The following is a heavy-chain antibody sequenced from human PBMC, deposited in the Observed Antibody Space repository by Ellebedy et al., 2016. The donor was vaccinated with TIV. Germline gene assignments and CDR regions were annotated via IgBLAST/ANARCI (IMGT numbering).Heavy chain of an antibody. D-gene: IGHD3-10*01. J-gene: IGHJ4*02. CDR1: GFTFSSYA. CDR2: ISGSGGST. Sequence: GGSLRLSCAASGFTFSSYAMSWVRQAPGKGLEWVSAISGSGGSTYYVYSVKGRFTISRDNSKNTLYLQMNSLRAEDAAVYYCAKGLLWFGESNTGFDYWGQGTLVTVSS. V-gene: IGHV3-23*01. CDR3: AKGLLWFGESNTGFDY.